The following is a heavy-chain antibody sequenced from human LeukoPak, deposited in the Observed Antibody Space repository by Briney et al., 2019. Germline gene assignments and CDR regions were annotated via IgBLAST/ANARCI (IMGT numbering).Heavy chain of an antibody. D-gene: IGHD4-11*01. CDR3: ARNDYSNYIGFDY. CDR1: GFTVSSNY. V-gene: IGHV3-66*01. CDR2: IYSGGST. J-gene: IGHJ4*02. Sequence: GGSLRLSCAASGFTVSSNYMSWVRQAPGKGLEWVSVIYSGGSTYYADSVKGRFTISRDNSKNTLYLQMNSLRAEDTAVYYCARNDYSNYIGFDYWGQGTLVTVSS.